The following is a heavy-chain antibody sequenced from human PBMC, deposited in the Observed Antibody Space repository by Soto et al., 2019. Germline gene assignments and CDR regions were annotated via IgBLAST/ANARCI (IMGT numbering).Heavy chain of an antibody. CDR2: IFSNDEK. D-gene: IGHD3-3*01. J-gene: IGHJ4*02. CDR1: GFSLSNARVG. Sequence: GSGPTLVNPTETLTLTCTVSGFSLSNARVGVSWIRQPPGKALEWLAHIFSNDEKTYSTSLNSRLTISKDTSKSQVVLTMTNMDPVDTATYYCARGVKNTDFWSGYYTVYFDYWGQGTLVTVSS. CDR3: ARGVKNTDFWSGYYTVYFDY. V-gene: IGHV2-26*01.